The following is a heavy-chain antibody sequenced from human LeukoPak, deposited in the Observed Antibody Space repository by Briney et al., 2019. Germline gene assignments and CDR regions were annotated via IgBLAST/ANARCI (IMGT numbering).Heavy chain of an antibody. CDR1: GGTFSSYA. J-gene: IGHJ4*02. D-gene: IGHD3-3*01. Sequence: GASVKVSCKASGGTFSSYAISWVRQAPGQGLEWMGGIIPIFGTANYAQKFQGGVTITTDESTSTAYMELSSLRSEDTAVYYCARGGFWSGQLYFDYWGQGTLVTVSS. CDR3: ARGGFWSGQLYFDY. V-gene: IGHV1-69*05. CDR2: IIPIFGTA.